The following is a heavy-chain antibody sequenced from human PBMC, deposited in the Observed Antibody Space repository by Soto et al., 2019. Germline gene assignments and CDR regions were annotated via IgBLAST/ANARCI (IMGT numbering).Heavy chain of an antibody. V-gene: IGHV4-31*03. CDR1: GVTIISGGDY. CDR2: IDYSGST. J-gene: IGHJ4*02. Sequence: SQTMSLTYTVSGVTIISGGDYWSWIRQHPGKGLEWIGYIDYSGSTYYNPSLKSRVTISVDTSKNQFSLKLSSVTAADTAVYYCARDYYDSSGYYPQWGQGTLVPVSS. D-gene: IGHD3-22*01. CDR3: ARDYYDSSGYYPQ.